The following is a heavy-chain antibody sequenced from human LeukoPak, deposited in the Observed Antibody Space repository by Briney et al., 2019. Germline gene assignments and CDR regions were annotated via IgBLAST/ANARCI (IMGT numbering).Heavy chain of an antibody. Sequence: GGSLRLSCAASGFTFSDYYMTWIRQAPGKGLEWASYISSSGNTIYYADSVKGRFTISRDNSKNTLYLQMNSLRAEDTAVYYCAEVAAGTQDYIDYWGQGTLVTVSS. CDR1: GFTFSDYY. J-gene: IGHJ4*02. CDR3: AEVAAGTQDYIDY. V-gene: IGHV3-11*01. D-gene: IGHD6-13*01. CDR2: ISSSGNTI.